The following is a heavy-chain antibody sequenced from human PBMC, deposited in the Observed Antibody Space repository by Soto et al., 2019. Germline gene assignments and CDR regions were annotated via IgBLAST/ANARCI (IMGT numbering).Heavy chain of an antibody. CDR3: TISNGHLNH. Sequence: EVQLVESGGGWVQPGGSLRLSCAASGFTFSVYSMNWVRQAPGKGLDWVSYITGSSDIILFADSVKGRFTVSRDNAKNSLYLQMNSLRDEDTGVYYCTISNGHLNHWGQGTLVSVSS. CDR1: GFTFSVYS. CDR2: ITGSSDII. J-gene: IGHJ4*02. D-gene: IGHD3-22*01. V-gene: IGHV3-48*02.